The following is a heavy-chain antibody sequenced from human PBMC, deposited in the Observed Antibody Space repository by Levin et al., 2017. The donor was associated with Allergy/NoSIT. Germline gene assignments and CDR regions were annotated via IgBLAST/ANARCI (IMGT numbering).Heavy chain of an antibody. D-gene: IGHD3-16*01. CDR3: AKVFWGRFKAQFAFDY. CDR1: GFTFSSYG. CDR2: ISYDGSNK. V-gene: IGHV3-30*18. J-gene: IGHJ4*02. Sequence: GGSLRLSCAASGFTFSSYGMHWVRQAPGKGLEWVAVISYDGSNKYYADSVKGRFTISRDNSKNTLYLQMNSLRAEDTAVYYCAKVFWGRFKAQFAFDYWGQGTLVTVSS.